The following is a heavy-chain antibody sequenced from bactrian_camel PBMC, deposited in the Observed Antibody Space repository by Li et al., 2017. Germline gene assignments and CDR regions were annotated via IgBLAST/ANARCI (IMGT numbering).Heavy chain of an antibody. J-gene: IGHJ7*01. CDR1: LNPTSDYC. CDR2: IYTTHGGT. D-gene: IGHD2*01. V-gene: IGHV3S1*01. Sequence: HVQLVESGGGSVQAGGSLKLSCAASLNPTSDYCLGWVRQAPGQEREGVASIYTTHGGTYYADSVKGRFTVSQDSANDTLYLVMSNLKPDDTAMYYCAAVESGIIESTYCSGRVTGRSYGMDYWGKGTQVTVS.